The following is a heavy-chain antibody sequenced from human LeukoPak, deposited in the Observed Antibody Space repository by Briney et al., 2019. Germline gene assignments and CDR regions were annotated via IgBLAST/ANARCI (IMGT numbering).Heavy chain of an antibody. J-gene: IGHJ6*02. CDR3: TTADTAMVYYYGMDV. V-gene: IGHV3-15*01. CDR2: IKSKTDGGTT. D-gene: IGHD5-18*01. CDR1: GFTFSNAW. Sequence: PGGSLRLSCAASGFTFSNAWMRWVRQAPGKGLEWVGRIKSKTDGGTTDYAAPVKGRFTISRDDSKNTLYLQMNSLKTEDTAVYYCTTADTAMVYYYGMDVWGQGTTVTVSS.